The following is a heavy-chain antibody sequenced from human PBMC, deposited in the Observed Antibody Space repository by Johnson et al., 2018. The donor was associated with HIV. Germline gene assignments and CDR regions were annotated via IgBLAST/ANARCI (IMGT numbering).Heavy chain of an antibody. Sequence: QMQLVESGGGVVQPGRSLRLSCATSGFAFSSYAVHWVRQAPGKGLEWVAVISYDGSNKYFADSVKGRFTISRDNLNNTLYLQMNSLRTEDTAVYYCARGRTKLLEGGAFDIWGQGTMVIVSS. CDR2: ISYDGSNK. V-gene: IGHV3-30-3*01. CDR1: GFAFSSYA. D-gene: IGHD3-3*01. J-gene: IGHJ3*02. CDR3: ARGRTKLLEGGAFDI.